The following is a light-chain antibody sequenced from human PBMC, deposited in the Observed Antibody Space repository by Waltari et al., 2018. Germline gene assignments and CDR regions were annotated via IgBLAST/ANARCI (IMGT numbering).Light chain of an antibody. V-gene: IGLV2-23*02. CDR1: SSDVGNYKR. CDR2: AVS. CDR3: SSYAGSSKGV. J-gene: IGLJ2*01. Sequence: QSALTQPASVSGSPGQSITISCTGTSSDVGNYKRVSWYQQHPGKAPNLSIYAVSKRPSGVSDRFSGSKSGDMASLTISGLQPEDEAEYFCSSYAGSSKGVFGGGTKVTVL.